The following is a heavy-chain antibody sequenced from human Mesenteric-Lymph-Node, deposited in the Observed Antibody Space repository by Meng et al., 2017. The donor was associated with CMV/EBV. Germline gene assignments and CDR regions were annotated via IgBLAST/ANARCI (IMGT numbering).Heavy chain of an antibody. J-gene: IGHJ6*02. D-gene: IGHD6-6*01. CDR1: GFTFSSYA. CDR3: AKGPWSSSGYYGKDV. V-gene: IGHV3-23*03. CDR2: IYSGGSIT. Sequence: GGSLRLSCAASGFTFSSYAMSWVRQAPGKGLEWVSVIYSGGSITYYADSVKGRFTISRDNSKNTLYLQMDSLRADDTALYYCAKGPWSSSGYYGKDVWGQGTTVTVSS.